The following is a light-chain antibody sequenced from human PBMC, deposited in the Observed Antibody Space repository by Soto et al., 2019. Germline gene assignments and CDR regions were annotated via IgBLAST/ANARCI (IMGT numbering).Light chain of an antibody. J-gene: IGLJ3*02. CDR2: EVS. V-gene: IGLV2-14*01. CDR3: STYTRSSTLVL. Sequence: QSALTQPASVSGSPGQSITISCTGTSSDVGGYNYVSWYQQHPGKAPKLLIYEVSNRPSGVSNRFSGSKSGNTASLTISVRQAEGKAEYYCSTYTRSSTLVLFGGGTKLTVL. CDR1: SSDVGGYNY.